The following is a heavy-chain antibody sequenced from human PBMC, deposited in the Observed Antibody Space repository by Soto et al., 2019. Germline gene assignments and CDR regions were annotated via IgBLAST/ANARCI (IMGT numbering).Heavy chain of an antibody. CDR2: IYYSGST. CDR3: ARDRDIVLVPAPKPPDYYYYGMDV. J-gene: IGHJ6*02. V-gene: IGHV4-30-4*01. D-gene: IGHD2-2*01. CDR1: GGSISSGDYY. Sequence: SETLSLTCTVSGGSISSGDYYWSWIRQPPGKGLEWIGYIYYSGSTYYNPSLKSRVTISVDTSKNQFSLKLSSVTAADTAVYYCARDRDIVLVPAPKPPDYYYYGMDVWGQGTTVTVSS.